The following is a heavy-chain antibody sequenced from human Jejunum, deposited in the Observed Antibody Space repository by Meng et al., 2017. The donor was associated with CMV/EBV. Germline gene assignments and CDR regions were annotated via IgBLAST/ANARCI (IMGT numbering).Heavy chain of an antibody. V-gene: IGHV3-48*03. Sequence: FSNYEMNWVRQAPGKGLEWISYISGSYSTIYQADSVKGRFTISRDNAKNSLYLEMNSLRAEDTAVYYCARESRGYSYGNYWYFDLWGRGTLVTVSS. D-gene: IGHD5-18*01. CDR2: ISGSYSTI. CDR3: ARESRGYSYGNYWYFDL. J-gene: IGHJ2*01. CDR1: FSNYE.